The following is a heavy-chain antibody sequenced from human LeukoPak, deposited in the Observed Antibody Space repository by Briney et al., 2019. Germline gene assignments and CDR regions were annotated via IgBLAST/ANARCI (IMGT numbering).Heavy chain of an antibody. J-gene: IGHJ4*02. Sequence: SETLSLTCAVYGGSFSGYYWSWIRQPPGKGLEWIGEINHSGSTNYNPSLKSRVTMSVDTSKNHFSLKLSSVTAADTAVYYCAREDPSQDGYSDYWGQGTLVTVSS. V-gene: IGHV4-34*01. D-gene: IGHD5-24*01. CDR1: GGSFSGYY. CDR3: AREDPSQDGYSDY. CDR2: INHSGST.